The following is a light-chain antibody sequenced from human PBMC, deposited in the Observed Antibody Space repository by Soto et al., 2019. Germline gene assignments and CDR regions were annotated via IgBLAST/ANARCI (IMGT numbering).Light chain of an antibody. J-gene: IGKJ3*01. Sequence: IVLTQSPGTLSLSPGERATLSCRASQSVGSQYLAWYQQKPGQAPRLLIYGASIRATGIPDRFSGSGSGTDFTLTTSRLEPEDFAVYYCQQYGSFFGPGTTVDIK. V-gene: IGKV3-20*01. CDR2: GAS. CDR3: QQYGSF. CDR1: QSVGSQY.